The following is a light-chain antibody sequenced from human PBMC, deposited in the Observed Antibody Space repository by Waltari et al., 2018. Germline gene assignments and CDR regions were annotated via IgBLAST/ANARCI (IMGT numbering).Light chain of an antibody. CDR3: CSFAAGDAYV. CDR2: DVT. Sequence: QSALTQPRSVSWSPGQAVAIPCTGTSRDVCGYYYVPCYQQYPGKAPKLMIYDVTERPSGVPLSFSGSKSGNTASLTVSGLQAEDEADYYCCSFAAGDAYVFGTGTKVTV. CDR1: SRDVCGYYY. V-gene: IGLV2-11*01. J-gene: IGLJ1*01.